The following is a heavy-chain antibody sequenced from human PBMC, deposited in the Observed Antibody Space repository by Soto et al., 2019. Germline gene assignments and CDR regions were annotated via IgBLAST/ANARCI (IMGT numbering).Heavy chain of an antibody. V-gene: IGHV1-69*13. D-gene: IGHD2-15*01. Sequence: SVKVSCKASGGTFSSYAISWVRQAPGQGLEWMGGIIPIFGTANYAQKFQGRVTITADESTSTAYMELSSLRSEDTAVYYCARDGCSGGSCYSGSGGAFDIWGQGTMVTVSS. CDR2: IIPIFGTA. J-gene: IGHJ3*02. CDR1: GGTFSSYA. CDR3: ARDGCSGGSCYSGSGGAFDI.